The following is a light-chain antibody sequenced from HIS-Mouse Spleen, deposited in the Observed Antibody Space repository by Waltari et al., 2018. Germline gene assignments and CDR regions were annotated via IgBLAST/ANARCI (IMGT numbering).Light chain of an antibody. CDR1: SSNIGAGYD. CDR3: QSYDSSLSVVV. CDR2: GNS. J-gene: IGLJ2*01. Sequence: QSVLTQPPSVSGAPGQRVTISCTGSSSNIGAGYDVHWYQQLPGTAPKLLISGNSNRPSWVPDRFSGSKSGTSASLAITGLQAEDEADYYCQSYDSSLSVVVFGGGTKLTVL. V-gene: IGLV1-40*01.